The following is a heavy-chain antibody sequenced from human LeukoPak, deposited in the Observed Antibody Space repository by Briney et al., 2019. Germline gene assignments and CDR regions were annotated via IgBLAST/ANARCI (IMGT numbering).Heavy chain of an antibody. J-gene: IGHJ4*02. D-gene: IGHD4-23*01. CDR3: AKGHLPTTVVTHGFDY. V-gene: IGHV3-21*04. CDR2: ISPSSHYI. CDR1: GFTFSNYS. Sequence: PGESLRLSCAGSGFTFSNYSINWVRQAPGKGLEWVSSISPSSHYIYYADSVRGRFTISRDNAKNTLYLQMNSLRAEDTAVYYCAKGHLPTTVVTHGFDYWGQGTLVTVSS.